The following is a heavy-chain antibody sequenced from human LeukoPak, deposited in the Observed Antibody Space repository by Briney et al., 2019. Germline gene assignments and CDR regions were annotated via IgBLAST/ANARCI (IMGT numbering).Heavy chain of an antibody. CDR1: GGSISNYY. CDR2: IYYSGST. CDR3: ARAIYSSSSDNWFDP. Sequence: SETLSLTCAVSGGSISNYYWTWIRQPPGKGLEWIGYIYYSGSTYYNPSLKSRVTISVDTSKNQFSLKLSSVTAADTAVYYCARAIYSSSSDNWFDPWGQGTLVTVSS. J-gene: IGHJ5*02. D-gene: IGHD6-6*01. V-gene: IGHV4-59*12.